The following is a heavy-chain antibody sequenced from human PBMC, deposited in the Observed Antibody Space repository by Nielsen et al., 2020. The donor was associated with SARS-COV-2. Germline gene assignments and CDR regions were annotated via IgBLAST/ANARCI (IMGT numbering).Heavy chain of an antibody. V-gene: IGHV3-13*04. CDR2: MGTAGDT. J-gene: IGHJ6*02. Sequence: GESLKISCAASGFTFSSYDMHWVRQATGKGLEWVSAMGTAGDTYYPGSVKGRFTISRENAKNSLYLQTNSLRDEDTAVYYCAKDRLHYSYGYYGMDVWGQGTTVTVS. CDR3: AKDRLHYSYGYYGMDV. D-gene: IGHD5-18*01. CDR1: GFTFSSYD.